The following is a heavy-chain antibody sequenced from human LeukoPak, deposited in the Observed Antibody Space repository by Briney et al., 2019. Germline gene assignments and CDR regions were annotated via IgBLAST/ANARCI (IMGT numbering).Heavy chain of an antibody. J-gene: IGHJ4*02. Sequence: ASVKVSCKASGCTFIHYAISWVRQAPGQGLEWMGGIIPIFGTANYAQKFQGRVTITADKSTRTAYMEVSSLRSEDTAVYYCARGANDIGDYWGQGTLVTVSS. V-gene: IGHV1-69*06. CDR3: ARGANDIGDY. CDR1: GCTFIHYA. CDR2: IIPIFGTA. D-gene: IGHD1-26*01.